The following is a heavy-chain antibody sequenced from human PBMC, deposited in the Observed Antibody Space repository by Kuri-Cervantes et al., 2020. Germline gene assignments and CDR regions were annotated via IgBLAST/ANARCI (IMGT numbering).Heavy chain of an antibody. CDR1: GFTFSSYD. D-gene: IGHD6-13*01. CDR3: ASHLAGKTLPVPADRAAGKEEVDY. CDR2: IGTAGDT. Sequence: GESLKISCAASGFTFSSYDMHWVRQATGKGLEWVSAIGTAGDTYYPGSVKGRFTISRENAKNSLYLQMNSLRAEDTAVYYCASHLAGKTLPVPADRAAGKEEVDYWGQGTLVTVSS. V-gene: IGHV3-13*01. J-gene: IGHJ4*02.